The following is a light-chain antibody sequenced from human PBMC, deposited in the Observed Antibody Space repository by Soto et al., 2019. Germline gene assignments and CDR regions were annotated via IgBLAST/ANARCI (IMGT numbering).Light chain of an antibody. CDR3: QQSYSTPWT. Sequence: DIQMTQSPPFLSASVGDIVTITCRASQNIRTYLNWYQQKPGKAPKLLIYAASSLQSGVPSRFSGSGSGTDFTLTISSLQPEDFATYYCQQSYSTPWTFGQGTKVDIK. V-gene: IGKV1-39*01. J-gene: IGKJ1*01. CDR2: AAS. CDR1: QNIRTY.